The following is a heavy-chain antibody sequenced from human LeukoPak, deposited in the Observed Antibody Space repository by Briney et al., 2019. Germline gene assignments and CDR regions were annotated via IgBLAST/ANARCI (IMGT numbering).Heavy chain of an antibody. Sequence: GGSLRLSCAASGFTFSSYWMSWVRQAPGKGLEWVANIKQDGSEKYYVDSVKGRFTISRDNAKNSLYLQMNSLRAEDTAVYYCARVRGYKGYCSSTSCYGGGVYFDYWGQGTLVTVSS. J-gene: IGHJ4*02. CDR3: ARVRGYKGYCSSTSCYGGGVYFDY. V-gene: IGHV3-7*01. CDR1: GFTFSSYW. D-gene: IGHD2-2*01. CDR2: IKQDGSEK.